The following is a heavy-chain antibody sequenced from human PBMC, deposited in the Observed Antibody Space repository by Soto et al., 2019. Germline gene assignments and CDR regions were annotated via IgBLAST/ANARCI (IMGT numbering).Heavy chain of an antibody. CDR1: GYTFTSYD. CDR3: ARTLDIVVVPAAPIPFDP. CDR2: MNPNSGNT. J-gene: IGHJ5*02. D-gene: IGHD2-2*03. Sequence: QVQLVQSGAEVKKPGASVKVSCKASGYTFTSYDINWVRQATVQGLDWMGWMNPNSGNTGYAQKFQGRVNMTRNTSISTAYMELRSLRSEETAVYYCARTLDIVVVPAAPIPFDPWGQGTLVTVSS. V-gene: IGHV1-8*01.